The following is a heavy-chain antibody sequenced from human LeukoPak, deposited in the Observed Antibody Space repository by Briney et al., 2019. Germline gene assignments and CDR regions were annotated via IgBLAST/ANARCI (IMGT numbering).Heavy chain of an antibody. CDR2: ISYDGSNK. J-gene: IGHJ5*02. Sequence: PGGSLRLSCAASGFTFSSYGMHWVRQAPGKGLEWVAVISYDGSNKYYADSVKGRFTISRDNSKNTLYLQMNSRRAEDTAVYYCAKARPVAAAGSGASDPWGQATLVTASS. CDR3: AKARPVAAAGSGASDP. CDR1: GFTFSSYG. V-gene: IGHV3-30*18. D-gene: IGHD6-13*01.